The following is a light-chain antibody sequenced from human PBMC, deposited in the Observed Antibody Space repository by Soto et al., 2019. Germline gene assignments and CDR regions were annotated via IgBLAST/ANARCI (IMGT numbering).Light chain of an antibody. CDR1: ESVGTK. J-gene: IGKJ1*01. CDR2: GAS. V-gene: IGKV3-15*01. Sequence: ETVLTQSPDALSVSPGERATLSCGASESVGTKLAWYQQKPGQAPRLHIYGASTRATGIPARFSGDGSGTEFTLTISSLQSEDLAIYYCQQYYDWPQTFGQGTTVELK. CDR3: QQYYDWPQT.